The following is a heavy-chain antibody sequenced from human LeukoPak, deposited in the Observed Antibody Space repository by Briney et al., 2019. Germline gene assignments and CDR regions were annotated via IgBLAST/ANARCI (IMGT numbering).Heavy chain of an antibody. CDR1: GFTFSSYW. CDR3: ARALLGSGDWFDP. D-gene: IGHD6-25*01. CDR2: IKQDGSEK. J-gene: IGHJ5*02. Sequence: PGGSLRLSCAGSGFTFSSYWMSWVRQAPGKGLEWVANIKQDGSEKYYVDSVKGRFTISRDNAKNSLYLQMNSLRAEDTAVYYCARALLGSGDWFDPWGQGTLVTVSS. V-gene: IGHV3-7*01.